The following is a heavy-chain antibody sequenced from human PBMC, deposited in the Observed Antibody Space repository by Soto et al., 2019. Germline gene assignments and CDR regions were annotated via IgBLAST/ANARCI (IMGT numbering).Heavy chain of an antibody. D-gene: IGHD3-10*01. CDR1: GFTFSSYA. CDR2: ISGSGGST. CDR3: PTVVITFRGRDYFDY. Sequence: GGSLRLSCASSGFTFSSYAMSWVRQAPGKGLEWVSAISGSGGSTYYADSVKGRFTISRDNSKNTLYLQMNSLRAEDTAVYYCPTVVITFRGRDYFDYWGQGTLVTVSS. J-gene: IGHJ4*02. V-gene: IGHV3-23*01.